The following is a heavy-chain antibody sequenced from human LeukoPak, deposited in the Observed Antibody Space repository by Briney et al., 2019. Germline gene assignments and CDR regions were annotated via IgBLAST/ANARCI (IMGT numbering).Heavy chain of an antibody. V-gene: IGHV3-48*03. Sequence: GGSLRLSCGASGFTFSNYEMNWVRQAPGKGLEWVSYISSSGRTIYYADSVKGRFTISRDNAKNSLYLQMNSLRAEDTAGYYCARAPTIVDAFDIWGQGTMVTVSS. CDR2: ISSSGRTI. D-gene: IGHD2-15*01. CDR1: GFTFSNYE. CDR3: ARAPTIVDAFDI. J-gene: IGHJ3*02.